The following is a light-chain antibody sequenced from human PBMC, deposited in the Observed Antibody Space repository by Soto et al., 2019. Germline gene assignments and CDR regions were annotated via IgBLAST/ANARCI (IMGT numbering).Light chain of an antibody. V-gene: IGKV3-20*01. CDR1: QSVNTNY. Sequence: EIVLTQSPGTLSLSPGERATLSCRASQSVNTNYLAWYQQRPGQTPKLLIYTASTRATGIPDRFSGSGSGTDFTLTISRLEPEDFAVYYCHHYGTSPQTFGQGTKVDIK. CDR2: TAS. J-gene: IGKJ1*01. CDR3: HHYGTSPQT.